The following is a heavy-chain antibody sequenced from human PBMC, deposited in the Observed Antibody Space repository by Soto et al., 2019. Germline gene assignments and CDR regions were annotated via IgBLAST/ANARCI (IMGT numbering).Heavy chain of an antibody. D-gene: IGHD3-10*01. Sequence: EVQLVESGGGLVKPGGSLSLSCAASGFTFSNAWMNWVRQAPGKGLEWAGRIKSKTDGGTTDYAAPVKGRFTISRDDSKNTLYLQMHSLKTGDSAVYYCTSSNYYASGRFPQAPFDCWGQGTLITVSS. CDR3: TSSNYYASGRFPQAPFDC. V-gene: IGHV3-15*07. J-gene: IGHJ4*02. CDR2: IKSKTDGGTT. CDR1: GFTFSNAW.